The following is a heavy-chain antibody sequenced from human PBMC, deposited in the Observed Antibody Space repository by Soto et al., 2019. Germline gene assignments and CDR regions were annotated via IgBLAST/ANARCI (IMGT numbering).Heavy chain of an antibody. CDR1: GGCLSSYY. J-gene: IGHJ4*02. D-gene: IGHD3-10*01. V-gene: IGHV4-59*12. CDR3: ASRMGSGKHYFDY. Sequence: PSETRSLTCTVCGGCLSSYYWSWIRHPPGKGLGWIGYIYYSGSTNYNPCLRSRVAISMDTSKNPSPLKLNSVTAADTAVFYCASRMGSGKHYFDYWGQGTLVTVSS. CDR2: IYYSGST.